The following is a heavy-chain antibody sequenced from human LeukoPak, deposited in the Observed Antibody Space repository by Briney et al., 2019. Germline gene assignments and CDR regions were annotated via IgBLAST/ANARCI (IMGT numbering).Heavy chain of an antibody. CDR1: GGSISGGGYS. Sequence: SQTLSLTCAVSGGSISGGGYSWSWIRQPPGKGLEWIGYIYHSGSTYYNPSLKSRVTISVDRSKNQFSLKLSSVTAADTAVYYCARDEYYYDSSGYYRRRGAFDIWGQGTMVTVSS. CDR2: IYHSGST. CDR3: ARDEYYYDSSGYYRRRGAFDI. J-gene: IGHJ3*02. V-gene: IGHV4-30-2*01. D-gene: IGHD3-22*01.